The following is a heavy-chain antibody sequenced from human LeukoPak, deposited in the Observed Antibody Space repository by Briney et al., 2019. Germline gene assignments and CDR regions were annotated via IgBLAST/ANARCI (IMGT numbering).Heavy chain of an antibody. CDR1: GYTFTSYY. CDR3: ARSCSGGSCYGDY. CDR2: INPSGGST. D-gene: IGHD2-15*01. J-gene: IGHJ4*02. Sequence: ASVKVSCKASGYTFTSYYMHWVRQAPGQGLEWMGIINPSGGSTSYAQKFQGRVTMTRDMSTSTVYMELSRLRSDDTAVYYCARSCSGGSCYGDYWGQGTLVTVSS. V-gene: IGHV1-46*01.